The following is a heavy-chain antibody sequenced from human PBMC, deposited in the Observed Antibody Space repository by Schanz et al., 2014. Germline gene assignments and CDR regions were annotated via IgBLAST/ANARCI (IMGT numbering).Heavy chain of an antibody. J-gene: IGHJ4*02. D-gene: IGHD5-12*01. CDR3: ARAFGGYDPAGALDY. Sequence: QVQLVQSGAEVKKPGASVKVSCKASGYTFTSYSMHWVRQAPGQGLEWMGIINLSGGSTNNAQKFQGWVTMTRDTSISTAYMELSRLKSDDTAVYYGARAFGGYDPAGALDYWGQGTLVTVSS. CDR1: GYTFTSYS. V-gene: IGHV1-2*04. CDR2: INLSGGST.